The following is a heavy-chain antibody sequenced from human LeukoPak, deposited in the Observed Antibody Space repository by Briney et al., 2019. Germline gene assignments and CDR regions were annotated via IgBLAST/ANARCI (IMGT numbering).Heavy chain of an antibody. J-gene: IGHJ3*02. CDR1: GYSISSGYY. D-gene: IGHD3-22*01. CDR2: IYHSGST. Sequence: SSETLSLTCAVSGYSISSGYYWGWIRQPPGKGLEWIGSIYHSGSTYYNPSLKSRVTISVDTSKNQFSLKLSSVTAADTAVYYCARARDSSGPISSAFDIWGQGTMVTVSS. CDR3: ARARDSSGPISSAFDI. V-gene: IGHV4-38-2*01.